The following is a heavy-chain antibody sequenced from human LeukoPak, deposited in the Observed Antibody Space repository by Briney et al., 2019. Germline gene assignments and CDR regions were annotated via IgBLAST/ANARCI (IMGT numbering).Heavy chain of an antibody. CDR3: ARTGYSSDYYGMDV. Sequence: SETLSLTCTVSGGSISGSYWSWIRQPPGKGLEWIGYVYYRGNTNYNPSLKSRVTISVDMSKNQFSLKLRSVTAADTAVYYCARTGYSSDYYGMDVWGQGTTVTVSS. CDR1: GGSISGSY. J-gene: IGHJ6*02. D-gene: IGHD6-25*01. CDR2: VYYRGNT. V-gene: IGHV4-59*01.